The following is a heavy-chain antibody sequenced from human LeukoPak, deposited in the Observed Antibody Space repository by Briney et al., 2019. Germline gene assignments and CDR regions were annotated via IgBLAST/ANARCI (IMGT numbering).Heavy chain of an antibody. Sequence: NPGGSLRLSCAASGFTFSSYSMNWVRQAPGKGLEWVSSISSSSSYIYYADSVKGRFTISRDNAKNSLYLQMNSLRAEDTAVYYCARMERYYYDSSGYSESYWGQGTLVTVSS. CDR3: ARMERYYYDSSGYSESY. CDR1: GFTFSSYS. J-gene: IGHJ4*02. V-gene: IGHV3-21*01. D-gene: IGHD3-22*01. CDR2: ISSSSSYI.